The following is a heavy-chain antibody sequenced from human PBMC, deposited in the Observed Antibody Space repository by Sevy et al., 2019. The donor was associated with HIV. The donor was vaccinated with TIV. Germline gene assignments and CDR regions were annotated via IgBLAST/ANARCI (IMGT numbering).Heavy chain of an antibody. CDR2: IYTSGST. D-gene: IGHD3-10*01. V-gene: IGHV4-4*07. CDR1: GGSISSYY. J-gene: IGHJ5*02. Sequence: SETLSLTCTVSGGSISSYYWSWIRQPAGKGLEWIGNIYTSGSTNYNPSLKSRVTMSVDTSKNQFSLKLSSVTAADTAVYYCARDENYGSGSRFDPWGQRTLVTVSS. CDR3: ARDENYGSGSRFDP.